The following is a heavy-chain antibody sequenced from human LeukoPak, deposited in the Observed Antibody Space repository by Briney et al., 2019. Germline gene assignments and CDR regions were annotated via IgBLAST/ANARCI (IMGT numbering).Heavy chain of an antibody. Sequence: GGSLRLSCAASGFMFSSNWMSWVRLAPGKGLEWVANIKEDGTETYYVDSVKGRFTISRDNAKNTLFLQMDSLRAEDTALYYCVRSLRSADFWGQGTLVTVSS. V-gene: IGHV3-7*01. CDR3: VRSLRSADF. CDR1: GFMFSSNW. CDR2: IKEDGTET. J-gene: IGHJ4*02.